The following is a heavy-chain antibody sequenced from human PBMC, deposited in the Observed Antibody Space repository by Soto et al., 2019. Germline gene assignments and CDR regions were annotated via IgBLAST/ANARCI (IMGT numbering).Heavy chain of an antibody. CDR1: GGTFSSYA. Sequence: GASVKVSCKASGGTFSSYAISWVRQAPGQGLEWMGGIIPIFGTANYAQKFQGRVTMTADESTSTAYMELRSLRSDDTAVYYCARKSRYFDWLLSSPYFFDYCGQGTLVTVSS. CDR2: IIPIFGTA. J-gene: IGHJ4*02. CDR3: ARKSRYFDWLLSSPYFFDY. D-gene: IGHD3-9*01. V-gene: IGHV1-69*13.